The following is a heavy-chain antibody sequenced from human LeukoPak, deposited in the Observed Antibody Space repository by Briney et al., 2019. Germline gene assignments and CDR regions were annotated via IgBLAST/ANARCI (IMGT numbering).Heavy chain of an antibody. CDR3: ARGIDFDFWSGYLFDY. CDR1: GYTFTSYD. Sequence: ASVKVSCKASGYTFTSYDINWVRQATGQGLEWMGWMNPNSGNTGYAQKFQGRVTMTRNTSISTAYMELSSLRSEDTAVYYCARGIDFDFWSGYLFDYWGQGTLVTVSS. J-gene: IGHJ4*02. CDR2: MNPNSGNT. D-gene: IGHD3-3*01. V-gene: IGHV1-8*01.